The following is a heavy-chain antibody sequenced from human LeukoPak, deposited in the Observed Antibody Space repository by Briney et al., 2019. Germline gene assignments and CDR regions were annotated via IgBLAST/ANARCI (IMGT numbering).Heavy chain of an antibody. J-gene: IGHJ6*03. CDR1: GFTFSSYG. V-gene: IGHV3-30*02. CDR2: IRYDGSNK. D-gene: IGHD2-2*01. CDR3: ARDSPDIVVVPATQTHYYYYYMDV. Sequence: PGGSLRLSCAASGFTFSSYGMHWVRQAPGKGLEWVAFIRYDGSNKYYADSVKGRFTISRDNAKNSLYLQMNSLRAEDTAVYYCARDSPDIVVVPATQTHYYYYYMDVWGKGTTVTISS.